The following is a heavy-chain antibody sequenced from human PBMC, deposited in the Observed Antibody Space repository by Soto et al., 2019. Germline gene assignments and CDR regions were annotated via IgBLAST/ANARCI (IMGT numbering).Heavy chain of an antibody. CDR2: ISGSGGST. CDR1: GFTFSSYA. Sequence: EVQLLESGGGLVQPGGSLRLSCAASGFTFSSYAMSWVRQAPGKGLEWVSAISGSGGSTYYADSVKGRFTISRDNSKCSLYLQMNSLRAEDTAVYYCARDASTVTSRGGNGFWGQGTLVTVSS. D-gene: IGHD4-17*01. V-gene: IGHV3-23*01. J-gene: IGHJ4*02. CDR3: ARDASTVTSRGGNGF.